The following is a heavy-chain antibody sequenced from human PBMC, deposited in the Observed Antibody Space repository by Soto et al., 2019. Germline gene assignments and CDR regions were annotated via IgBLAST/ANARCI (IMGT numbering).Heavy chain of an antibody. CDR2: ISHTGTT. D-gene: IGHD2-2*02. V-gene: IGHV4-4*02. CDR1: GDSISGSKW. J-gene: IGHJ5*02. CDR3: ARVLLYSASGRGWFDP. Sequence: SAPLSLTCAVSGDSISGSKWWSLVRLPPGKGLEWIGEISHTGTTNYNPSLKSRVTMSVDKPKNQFSLNLTSVTADDTAVYYCARVLLYSASGRGWFDPWGQGTLVTVSS.